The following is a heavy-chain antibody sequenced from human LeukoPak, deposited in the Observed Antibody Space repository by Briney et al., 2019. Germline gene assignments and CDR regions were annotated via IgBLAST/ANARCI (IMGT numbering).Heavy chain of an antibody. CDR1: SGSFSGYY. Sequence: PSETLSLTCAVYSGSFSGYYWSWIRQPPGKGLEWIEEIYHSGSTNYNPSLKSRVTISVDTSKNQFSLKLNSVTAADTAVYYCARGFATMVRGVVLDFWGQGTLVTVSS. CDR2: IYHSGST. V-gene: IGHV4-34*01. J-gene: IGHJ4*02. CDR3: ARGFATMVRGVVLDF. D-gene: IGHD3-10*01.